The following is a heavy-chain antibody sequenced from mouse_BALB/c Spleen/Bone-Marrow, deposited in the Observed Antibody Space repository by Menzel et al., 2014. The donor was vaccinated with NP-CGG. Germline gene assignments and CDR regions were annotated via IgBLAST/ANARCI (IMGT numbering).Heavy chain of an antibody. CDR1: GYSFTGYY. D-gene: IGHD1-1*01. CDR3: ARYDYYGSSFFDY. J-gene: IGHJ2*01. CDR2: INPYNGAT. Sequence: AQLKESGPELVKPGASVKISCKASGYSFTGYYMHWVKQSHVQSLEWIGRINPYNGATSYNQNFKNKASLTVDKSSSTAYMELHSLTSEDSAVYYCARYDYYGSSFFDYWSQGTTLTVSS. V-gene: IGHV1-31*01.